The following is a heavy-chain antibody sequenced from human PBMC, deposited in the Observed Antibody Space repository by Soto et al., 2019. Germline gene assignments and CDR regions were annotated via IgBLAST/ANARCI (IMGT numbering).Heavy chain of an antibody. V-gene: IGHV4-34*01. Sequence: SETLSLTCAVYGGSFSGYYWSWIRQPPGKGLEWIGEINHSGSTNYNPSLKSRVTISVDTSKNQFSLKLSSVTAADTAVYYCARGRGYCSSTSCYRFLYYYYYMDVWGKGTTVTVSS. CDR3: ARGRGYCSSTSCYRFLYYYYYMDV. CDR1: GGSFSGYY. D-gene: IGHD2-2*02. J-gene: IGHJ6*03. CDR2: INHSGST.